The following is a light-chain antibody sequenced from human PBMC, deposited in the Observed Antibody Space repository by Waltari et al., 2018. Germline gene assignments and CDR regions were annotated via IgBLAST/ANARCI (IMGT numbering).Light chain of an antibody. Sequence: QSALTQPASVSGSLGQSITISCTGTSSDVGSYNLVSWYQQHPGKAPKLVIYEVIKWPSGVSDRFSGSKSGNTASLTISGLQAEDEADYYCCSYAGSTASYVFGTGTKVTVL. CDR3: CSYAGSTASYV. J-gene: IGLJ1*01. V-gene: IGLV2-23*02. CDR1: SSDVGSYNL. CDR2: EVI.